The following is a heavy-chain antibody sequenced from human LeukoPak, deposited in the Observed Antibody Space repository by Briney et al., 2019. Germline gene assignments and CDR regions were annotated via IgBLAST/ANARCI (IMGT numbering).Heavy chain of an antibody. CDR2: IYYSGNT. CDR3: ARAPHFFDTSGSRYYFDY. CDR1: GGSIRSTTYY. J-gene: IGHJ4*02. D-gene: IGHD3-22*01. Sequence: SETLSLTCSVSGGSIRSTTYYWGWIRQPPGKGLEWIGSIYYSGNTYYSPSLMSRVTISVDTSKNQFSLNLSSVTAADTAVYFCARAPHFFDTSGSRYYFDYWGQGALVTVSS. V-gene: IGHV4-39*07.